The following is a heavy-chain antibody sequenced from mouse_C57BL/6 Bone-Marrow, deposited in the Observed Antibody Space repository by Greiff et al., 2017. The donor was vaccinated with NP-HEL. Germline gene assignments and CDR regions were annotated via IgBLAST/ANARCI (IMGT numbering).Heavy chain of an antibody. CDR3: ARDDGFYYYGSSYAY. D-gene: IGHD1-1*01. Sequence: EVKLVESGPGLVKPSQSLSLTCSVTGCSITSGYYWNWIRQFPGNKLEWMGYISYDGSNNYNPSLKNRISITRDTSKNQFFLKLNSVTTEDTATYYCARDDGFYYYGSSYAYWGQGTLVTVSA. J-gene: IGHJ3*01. V-gene: IGHV3-6*01. CDR1: GCSITSGYY. CDR2: ISYDGSN.